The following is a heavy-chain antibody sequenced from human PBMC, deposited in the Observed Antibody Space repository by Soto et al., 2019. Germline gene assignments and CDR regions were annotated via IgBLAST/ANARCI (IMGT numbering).Heavy chain of an antibody. CDR2: ISGSGGST. Sequence: GGSLRLSCAASGFTFSSYAMSWVRQAPGKGLEWVSAISGSGGSTYYADSVKGRFTISRDNSKNTLYLQMNSLRAEDTAVYYYAKDGALGYCISTSCPTFDYWGQGTLVTVSS. CDR3: AKDGALGYCISTSCPTFDY. D-gene: IGHD2-2*01. CDR1: GFTFSSYA. V-gene: IGHV3-23*01. J-gene: IGHJ4*02.